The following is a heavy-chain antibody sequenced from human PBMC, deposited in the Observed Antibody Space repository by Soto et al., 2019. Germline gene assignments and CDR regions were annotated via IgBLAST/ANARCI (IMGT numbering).Heavy chain of an antibody. D-gene: IGHD3-22*01. J-gene: IGHJ6*02. CDR3: ARHLSGFGNYYYGMDV. Sequence: PGDSLTISCKGSGYSFTSYWIGWVRHMPGKGLEWMGIIYPGDSDTRYSPSFQGQVTISADKSISTAYLQWSSLKASDTAMYYCARHLSGFGNYYYGMDVWGQGTTVTVSS. CDR1: GYSFTSYW. V-gene: IGHV5-51*01. CDR2: IYPGDSDT.